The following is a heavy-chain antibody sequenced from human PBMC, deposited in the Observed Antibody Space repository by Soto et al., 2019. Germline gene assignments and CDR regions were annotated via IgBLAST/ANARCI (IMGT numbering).Heavy chain of an antibody. Sequence: GWSLILSCAASGFTFSSYDMHWVRQATGKGLEWVSAIGTAGDTYYPGSVKGRFTISRENAKNSLYLQMNSLRAGDTAVYYCARGLKYYDSSGYSYYFDYWGQGTLGTLSP. D-gene: IGHD3-22*01. CDR2: IGTAGDT. CDR1: GFTFSSYD. J-gene: IGHJ4*02. V-gene: IGHV3-13*01. CDR3: ARGLKYYDSSGYSYYFDY.